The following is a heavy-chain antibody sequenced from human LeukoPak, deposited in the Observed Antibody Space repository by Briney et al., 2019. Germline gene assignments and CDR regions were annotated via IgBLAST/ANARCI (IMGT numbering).Heavy chain of an antibody. Sequence: GSPRLSCAASGFTFSSYAMHWVRQAPGKGLEWVAVISYDGSNKYYADSVKGRFTISRDNSKNTLYLQMNSLRAEDTAVYYCAPGDYSSSWYPFDYWGQGTLVTVSS. CDR1: GFTFSSYA. CDR3: APGDYSSSWYPFDY. J-gene: IGHJ4*02. V-gene: IGHV3-30*04. CDR2: ISYDGSNK. D-gene: IGHD6-13*01.